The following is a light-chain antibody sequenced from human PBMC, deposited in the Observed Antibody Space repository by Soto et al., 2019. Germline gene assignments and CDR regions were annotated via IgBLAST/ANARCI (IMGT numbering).Light chain of an antibody. J-gene: IGKJ1*01. CDR3: QQYDNLPPTWT. CDR1: QDIATY. V-gene: IGKV1-33*01. CDR2: DAS. Sequence: DIQMTQSPSSLSASVGNRVTITCQASQDIATYLNWYQQKPGKAPNLLIYDASNLETGVPSRFSGARSGTHFTFTISNLQPEDIATYYCQQYDNLPPTWTFGQGTTVDIE.